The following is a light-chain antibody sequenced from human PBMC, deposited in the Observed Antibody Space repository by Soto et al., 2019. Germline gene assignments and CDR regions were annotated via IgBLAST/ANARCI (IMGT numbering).Light chain of an antibody. V-gene: IGKV1-5*03. CDR1: QSVANW. CDR3: QQYVAYSYT. CDR2: RAS. Sequence: DIPLTQSPSTLSASVGDRVTITCRARQSVANWMAWYQHKPGQAPKLLIHRASTLQTGVPSRFSGSGSGTEFTLSISSLQPDDSATYYCQQYVAYSYTFGQGTKLEI. J-gene: IGKJ2*01.